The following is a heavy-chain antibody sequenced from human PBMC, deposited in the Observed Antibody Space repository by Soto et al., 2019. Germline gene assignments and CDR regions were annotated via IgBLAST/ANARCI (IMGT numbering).Heavy chain of an antibody. J-gene: IGHJ5*02. Sequence: ASVKVSCKASGYTFTSYAMHWVRQAPGQRLEWMGWINAGNGNTKYSQKFQGRVTITRDTSASTAYMELSSLRSEDTAVYYCARDRRMAVAGTDWFDPWSQGTLVTVS. V-gene: IGHV1-3*01. CDR3: ARDRRMAVAGTDWFDP. D-gene: IGHD6-19*01. CDR2: INAGNGNT. CDR1: GYTFTSYA.